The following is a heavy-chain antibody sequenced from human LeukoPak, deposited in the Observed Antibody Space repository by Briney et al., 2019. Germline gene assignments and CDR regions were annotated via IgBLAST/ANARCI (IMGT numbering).Heavy chain of an antibody. V-gene: IGHV4-59*08. CDR1: GGSISSYY. D-gene: IGHD3-10*01. Sequence: SETLSLTCTVSGGSISSYYWSWIRQPPGKGLEWIGYIYYSGSTNYNPSLKSRVTISVDTSKNQFSLKLSSVTAADTAVYYCARQSSGARFDPWGQGTLVTVSS. CDR3: ARQSSGARFDP. CDR2: IYYSGST. J-gene: IGHJ5*02.